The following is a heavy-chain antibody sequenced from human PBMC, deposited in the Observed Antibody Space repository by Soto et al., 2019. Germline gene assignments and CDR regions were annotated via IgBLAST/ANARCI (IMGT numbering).Heavy chain of an antibody. CDR3: ARGSVPAAMTRQYYFDY. Sequence: GGSLRLSCAASGFTFSSYAMHWVRQAPGKGLEYVSAISSNGGSTYYANSVKGRFTISRDNSKNTLYLQMGSLRAEDMAVYYCARGSVPAAMTRQYYFDYWGQGTLVTVSS. J-gene: IGHJ4*02. CDR2: ISSNGGST. CDR1: GFTFSSYA. D-gene: IGHD2-2*01. V-gene: IGHV3-64*01.